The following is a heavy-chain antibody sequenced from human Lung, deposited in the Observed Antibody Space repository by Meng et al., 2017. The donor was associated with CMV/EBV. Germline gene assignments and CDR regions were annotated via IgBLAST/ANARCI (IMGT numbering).Heavy chain of an antibody. CDR2: ITSSSSYI. Sequence: LSLTCAASGFTFSTYSMNWVRQAPGKGLEWVSFITSSSSYIYYADSVRGRFTISRDNAKNSLYLQMNSLRAEDTAVYYCAIYCSTTTCPPGHDAFDIWGQGTMVTVSS. D-gene: IGHD2-2*01. CDR3: AIYCSTTTCPPGHDAFDI. CDR1: GFTFSTYS. V-gene: IGHV3-21*01. J-gene: IGHJ3*02.